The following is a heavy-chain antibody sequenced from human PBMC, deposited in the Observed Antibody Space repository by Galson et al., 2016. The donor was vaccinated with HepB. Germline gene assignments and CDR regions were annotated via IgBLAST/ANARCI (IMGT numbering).Heavy chain of an antibody. CDR3: ARRSSDAFDI. J-gene: IGHJ3*02. CDR2: IYPGDSET. CDR1: GYSFTSYW. D-gene: IGHD3-10*01. Sequence: QSGAEVKKPGESLKISCEGSGYSFTSYWNGWVRQMPGKGLEWMGTIYPGDSETRYSPSAQGQVTISADKSISAAYLQWNSLKASDTAIYCCARRSSDAFDIWGQGTMVTVSS. V-gene: IGHV5-51*01.